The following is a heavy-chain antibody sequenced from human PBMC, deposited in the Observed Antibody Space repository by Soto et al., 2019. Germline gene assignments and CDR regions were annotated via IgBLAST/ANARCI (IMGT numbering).Heavy chain of an antibody. CDR1: GFTFSNYD. V-gene: IGHV3-23*01. CDR2: ISDSGGTT. Sequence: GGSLRLSCEASGFTFSNYDLNWVRQAPGEGLEWVASISDSGGTTNYADSVKGRFTISRDNFKNTLYLRMNSLRAEDTVLFYKQKTAYDILTGYRRRTPGFHFDSWGQGTRVTVSS. D-gene: IGHD3-9*01. CDR3: QKTAYDILTGYRRRTPGFHFDS. J-gene: IGHJ4*02.